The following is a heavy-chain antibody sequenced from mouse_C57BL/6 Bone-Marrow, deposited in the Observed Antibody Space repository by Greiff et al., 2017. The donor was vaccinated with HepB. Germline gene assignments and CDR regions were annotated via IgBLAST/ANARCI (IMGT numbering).Heavy chain of an antibody. CDR1: GFTFSSYG. J-gene: IGHJ1*03. CDR2: ISSGGSYT. V-gene: IGHV5-6*01. D-gene: IGHD1-1*01. CDR3: ARHGSSPHWYFDV. Sequence: EVQVVESGGDLVKPGGSLKLSCAASGFTFSSYGMSWVRQTPDKRLEGVATISSGGSYTYYPDSVKGRFTISRDNAKNTLYLQMSSLKSEDTAMYYDARHGSSPHWYFDVWGTGTTVTVSS.